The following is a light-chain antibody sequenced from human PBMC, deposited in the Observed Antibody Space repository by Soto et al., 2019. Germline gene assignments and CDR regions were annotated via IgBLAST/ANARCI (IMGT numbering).Light chain of an antibody. Sequence: EIVMTQSPATLPVSPGESATLSCRASHSVSSDLAWYQQKPGQAPRLLIYGASTRATGIPARFSGSGSGTEFTLTISSLQSEDFAVYYCQQYNNWPPYTFGQGTKLEIK. CDR3: QQYNNWPPYT. V-gene: IGKV3-15*01. J-gene: IGKJ2*01. CDR1: HSVSSD. CDR2: GAS.